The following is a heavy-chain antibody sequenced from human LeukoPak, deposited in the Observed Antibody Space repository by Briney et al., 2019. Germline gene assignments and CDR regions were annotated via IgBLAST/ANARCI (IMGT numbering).Heavy chain of an antibody. D-gene: IGHD1-26*01. Sequence: GGSLRLSCAASGFTFSSYEMNWVRQAPGKGLEWVSYISPGGTTIYYADSVKGRFTISRDNAKNTLYLQMNSLRAEDTAVYYCARVKFCCGSSLDAFDIWGQGTMVTVSS. J-gene: IGHJ3*02. CDR2: ISPGGTTI. CDR1: GFTFSSYE. CDR3: ARVKFCCGSSLDAFDI. V-gene: IGHV3-48*03.